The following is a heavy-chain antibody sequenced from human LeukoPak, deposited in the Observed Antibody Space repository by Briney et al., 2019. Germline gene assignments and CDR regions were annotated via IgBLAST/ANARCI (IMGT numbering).Heavy chain of an antibody. V-gene: IGHV3-30*18. CDR3: AKKGSGYDYIDY. CDR2: ISYDGSNK. Sequence: GGSLRLSCAASGFTFSSYGMHWVRQAPGKGLEWVAVISYDGSNKYYADSVKGRFTISRDNSKNTLYLQMNSLRAEDTAVYYCAKKGSGYDYIDYWGQGTLVTVSS. CDR1: GFTFSSYG. J-gene: IGHJ4*02. D-gene: IGHD5-12*01.